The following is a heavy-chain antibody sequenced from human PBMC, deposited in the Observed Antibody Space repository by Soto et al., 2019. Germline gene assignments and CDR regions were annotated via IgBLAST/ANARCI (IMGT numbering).Heavy chain of an antibody. J-gene: IGHJ5*02. Sequence: QLQLQESGPGLVKPSETLSLTCTVSGCSISSSSSYWGWIRQPPGKGLECIGSIYYSGSTYYNPSLKSRVTISVDTFKNQVSLKLSAVTAAATAVYYCARQYYDYVWGSYRPYNGFDPWGQGTLVTVSS. CDR3: ARQYYDYVWGSYRPYNGFDP. CDR1: GCSISSSSSY. CDR2: IYYSGST. V-gene: IGHV4-39*01. D-gene: IGHD3-16*02.